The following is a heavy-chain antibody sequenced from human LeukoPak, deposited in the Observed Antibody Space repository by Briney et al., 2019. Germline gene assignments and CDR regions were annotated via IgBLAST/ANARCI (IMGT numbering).Heavy chain of an antibody. CDR2: IYHSGST. V-gene: IGHV4-4*02. J-gene: IGHJ4*02. Sequence: PSETLSLTCAVSGGSISSSNWWSWVRQPPGKGLEWIGEIYHSGSTNYSPSRKSRVTISVDKSKNQFSLKLSSVTAADTAVYYCARLTDYGGNGDYWGQGTLVTVSS. CDR1: GGSISSSNW. D-gene: IGHD4-23*01. CDR3: ARLTDYGGNGDY.